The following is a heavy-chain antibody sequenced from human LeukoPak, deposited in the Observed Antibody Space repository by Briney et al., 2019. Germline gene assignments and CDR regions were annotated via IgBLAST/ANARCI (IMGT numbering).Heavy chain of an antibody. CDR2: IYTSGST. CDR3: ARMPYYDFWSGYYYYYVDV. CDR1: GGSTSSYY. V-gene: IGHV4-4*07. Sequence: SETLSLTCTVSGGSTSSYYWSWIRQPAGKGLEWIGRIYTSGSTNYNPSLKSRVTISVDKSKNQFSLKLSSVTAADTAVYYCARMPYYDFWSGYYYYYVDVWGKGTTVTVSS. D-gene: IGHD3-3*01. J-gene: IGHJ6*03.